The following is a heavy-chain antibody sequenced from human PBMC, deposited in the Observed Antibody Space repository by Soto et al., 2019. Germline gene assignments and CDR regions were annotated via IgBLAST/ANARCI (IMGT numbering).Heavy chain of an antibody. J-gene: IGHJ5*02. D-gene: IGHD2-15*01. CDR3: ARGDRFRCSGDRCFSDGLFLS. CDR2: INGSSSTM. CDR1: GFTFGIYS. Sequence: PGRSLRLSCAASGFTFGIYSMNWVRQAPGKGLEWISYINGSSSTMYYADSVKGRFIISRDNADNSLYLQMNSLRDGDTAVYYCARGDRFRCSGDRCFSDGLFLSWGQGTLVTXSS. V-gene: IGHV3-48*02.